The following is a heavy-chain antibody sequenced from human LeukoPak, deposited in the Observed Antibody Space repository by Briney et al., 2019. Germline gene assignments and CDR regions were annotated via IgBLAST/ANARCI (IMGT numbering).Heavy chain of an antibody. D-gene: IGHD3-3*01. CDR1: GFTVSGNY. V-gene: IGHV3-66*02. J-gene: IGHJ4*02. Sequence: GGSLRLSCAASGFTVSGNYMSWVRQAPGKGLEWVSVIYSGGSTYYADSVKGRFTISRDNSKNTLYLQMNSLRAEDTAVYYCARESFLEWLSGNDYWGQGTLVIVSS. CDR3: ARESFLEWLSGNDY. CDR2: IYSGGST.